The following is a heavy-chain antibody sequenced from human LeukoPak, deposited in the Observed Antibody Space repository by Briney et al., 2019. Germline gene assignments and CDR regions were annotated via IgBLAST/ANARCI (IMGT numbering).Heavy chain of an antibody. CDR3: ARNHGGWFDS. Sequence: SETLSLTCTVSGGSISSGSYYWSWIRQPPGKGLEWIGYIYYSGSTKYNPSLKSRVTISVDTSKNQFTLKLSSVTAADTAVYYCARNHGGWFDSWGQGTLVTVSS. D-gene: IGHD4-23*01. CDR1: GGSISSGSYY. CDR2: IYYSGST. V-gene: IGHV4-61*01. J-gene: IGHJ5*01.